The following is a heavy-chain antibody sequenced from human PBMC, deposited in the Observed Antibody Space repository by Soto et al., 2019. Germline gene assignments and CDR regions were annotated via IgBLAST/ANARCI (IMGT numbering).Heavy chain of an antibody. V-gene: IGHV3-23*01. D-gene: IGHD5-12*01. CDR3: XXXXXXTVATSFDY. Sequence: EVQLLESGGGLVQPGGSLRLSCAASGFTFSSYAMSWVRQAPGKGLEWVSAISGSGGSTYYADSVKGRFTISRDNSKNXXXXXXXXXXXXXXXXXXXXXXXXXTVATSFDYWGQGTLVTVSS. J-gene: IGHJ4*02. CDR1: GFTFSSYA. CDR2: ISGSGGST.